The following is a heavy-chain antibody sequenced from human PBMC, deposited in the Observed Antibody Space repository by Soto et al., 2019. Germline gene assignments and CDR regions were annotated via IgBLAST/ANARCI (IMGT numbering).Heavy chain of an antibody. CDR3: ARVYSYGMDV. CDR2: ISSSGSPK. J-gene: IGHJ6*02. CDR1: GFTFSGYS. V-gene: IGHV3-48*02. Sequence: EVQLVESGGGLVKPGGSLRLSCAASGFTFSGYSMHWIRQVPGKGLEWVSYISSSGSPKYYADSVKGRFTISRDNAKNSLYLQMNSLRDEDTAVYYCARVYSYGMDVWGQGTTVTVSS. D-gene: IGHD2-8*01.